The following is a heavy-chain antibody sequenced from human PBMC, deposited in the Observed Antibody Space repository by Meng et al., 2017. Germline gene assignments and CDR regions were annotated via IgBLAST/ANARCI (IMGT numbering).Heavy chain of an antibody. D-gene: IGHD2/OR15-2a*01. J-gene: IGHJ4*02. Sequence: QVPLQGSGPGLVKPSQTLALTCTVSGGSISSGGYYWSWIRQHPGKGLEWIGYIYYSGSTYYNPSLKSLVTISVDTSKNQFSLKLSSVTAADTAVYYCARVTSSYYFDYWGQGTLVTVSS. V-gene: IGHV4-31*01. CDR1: GGSISSGGYY. CDR2: IYYSGST. CDR3: ARVTSSYYFDY.